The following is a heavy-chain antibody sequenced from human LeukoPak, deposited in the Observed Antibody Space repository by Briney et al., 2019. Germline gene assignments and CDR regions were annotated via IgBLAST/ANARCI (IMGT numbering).Heavy chain of an antibody. CDR1: GFTFSSYA. V-gene: IGHV3-23*01. CDR2: ISGSGGST. Sequence: GGSLRLSCAASGFTFSSYAMSWVRQAPGKGLEWVSAISGSGGSTYYADSVKGRLTISRDNSKNTLYLQMNSLRAEDTAVYYCAKDPPRFGVTNGMDVWGQGTTVTVSS. CDR3: AKDPPRFGVTNGMDV. D-gene: IGHD4-17*01. J-gene: IGHJ6*02.